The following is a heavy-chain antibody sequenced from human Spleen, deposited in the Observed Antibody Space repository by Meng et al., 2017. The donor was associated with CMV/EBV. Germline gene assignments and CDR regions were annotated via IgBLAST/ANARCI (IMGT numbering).Heavy chain of an antibody. D-gene: IGHD3-3*01. Sequence: GESLKISCATSGFTFSSYAMNWVRQAPGKGLDWVSTISGIVPGTCCADSVRGRFTISRDNSKNTLYLQLDSLRAEDTGIYYCAKDIYDFWTGYYPYYFDSWGQGTLVTVSS. J-gene: IGHJ4*02. CDR1: GFTFSSYA. CDR2: ISGIVPGT. CDR3: AKDIYDFWTGYYPYYFDS. V-gene: IGHV3-23*01.